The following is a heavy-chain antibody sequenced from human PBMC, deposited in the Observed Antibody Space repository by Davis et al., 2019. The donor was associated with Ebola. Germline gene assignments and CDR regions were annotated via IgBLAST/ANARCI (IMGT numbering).Heavy chain of an antibody. Sequence: SETRSLTCAVYGGSFSGYYWSWIRQPPGKGLEWIGEINHSGSTNYNPSLKSRVTISVDTSKNQFSLKLSSVTAADTAVYYCARGRDFWRNWGQGTLVTVSS. D-gene: IGHD3-3*01. CDR3: ARGRDFWRN. V-gene: IGHV4-34*01. J-gene: IGHJ4*02. CDR2: INHSGST. CDR1: GGSFSGYY.